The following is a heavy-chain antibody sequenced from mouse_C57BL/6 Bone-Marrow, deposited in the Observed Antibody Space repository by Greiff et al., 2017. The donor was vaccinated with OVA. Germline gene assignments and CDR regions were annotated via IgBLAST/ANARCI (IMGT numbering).Heavy chain of an antibody. CDR1: GYTFTSYW. J-gene: IGHJ1*03. CDR3: ASIDYYGSSYLYWYFDV. D-gene: IGHD1-1*01. Sequence: QVQLQQSGAELVKPGASVKLSCTASGYTFTSYWMQWVKQRPGQGLEWIGEIDPSDSYTNYNQKFKGKATLTVDTSSSTAYMQLSSLTSEDSAVYYCASIDYYGSSYLYWYFDVWGTGTTVTVSS. CDR2: IDPSDSYT. V-gene: IGHV1-50*01.